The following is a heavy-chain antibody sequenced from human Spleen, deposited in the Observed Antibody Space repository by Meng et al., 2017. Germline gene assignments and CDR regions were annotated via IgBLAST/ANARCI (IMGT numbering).Heavy chain of an antibody. V-gene: IGHV3-33*01. D-gene: IGHD6-19*01. CDR1: GFTFSSYG. Sequence: LVESGGGVVQPGRSRRLSCAAAGFTFSSYGMHWVRQAPGKGLEWVAVIWYDGSNKYYADSVKGRFTISRDNSKNTLYLQMNSLRAEDTAVYYCARDRDSSGFDYWGQGTLVTVSS. CDR3: ARDRDSSGFDY. CDR2: IWYDGSNK. J-gene: IGHJ4*02.